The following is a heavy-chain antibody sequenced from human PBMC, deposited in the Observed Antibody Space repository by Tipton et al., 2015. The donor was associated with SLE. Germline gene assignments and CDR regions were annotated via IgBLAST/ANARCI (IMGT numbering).Heavy chain of an antibody. CDR2: IYPGDSNT. Sequence: VQLVQSGAEVKKPGESLKISCKGSGYSFTSYWIGWMRQMPGKGLEWVGLIYPGDSNTRYSPSFRGHVTISADKSISTAYLQWSSLKASDTAIYYCARWAVAGDPIGFDPWGQGTLVTVSS. CDR3: ARWAVAGDPIGFDP. V-gene: IGHV5-51*03. D-gene: IGHD2-21*01. J-gene: IGHJ5*02. CDR1: GYSFTSYW.